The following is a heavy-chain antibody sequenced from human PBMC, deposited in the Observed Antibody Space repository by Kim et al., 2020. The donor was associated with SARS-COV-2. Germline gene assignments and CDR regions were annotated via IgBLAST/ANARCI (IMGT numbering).Heavy chain of an antibody. CDR2: IYPGDSDT. V-gene: IGHV5-51*01. Sequence: GESLKISCKGSGYSFTSYWIGWVRQMPGKGLEWIGIIYPGDSDTRYSPSFQGQVTISADKSISTAYLQWSSLKASDTAMYYCARLGGGRRVTTLGWYFDLWGRGTLVTVSS. D-gene: IGHD4-17*01. J-gene: IGHJ2*01. CDR3: ARLGGGRRVTTLGWYFDL. CDR1: GYSFTSYW.